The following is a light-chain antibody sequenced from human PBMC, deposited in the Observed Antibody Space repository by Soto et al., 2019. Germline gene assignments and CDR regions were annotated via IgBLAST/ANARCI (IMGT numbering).Light chain of an antibody. V-gene: IGKV3D-20*02. CDR3: QHRSNWLA. CDR2: DAS. J-gene: IGKJ4*01. CDR1: QSVSSSY. Sequence: EIVLTQSPGTLSLSPGEGATLSCRASQSVSSSYIAWYQQRPGQTPRLLIYDASNRATGIPARFSGSGSGTDFTLTITSLEPEDFAVYYCQHRSNWLAFGGGTKVDIK.